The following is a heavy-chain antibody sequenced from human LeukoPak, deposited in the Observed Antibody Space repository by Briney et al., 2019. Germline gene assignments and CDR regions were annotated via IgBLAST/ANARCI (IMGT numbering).Heavy chain of an antibody. J-gene: IGHJ4*02. CDR1: GFTFSSYW. CDR3: AKLQTPVVPAATLGFDS. Sequence: PGGSLRLSCAASGFTFSSYWMSWVRQAPGKGLEWVSGIGRSGGNTYYAVSVKGRFTISRDNSKNTVYLQMNSLRAEDTAVYYCAKLQTPVVPAATLGFDSWGQGTLVTVSS. D-gene: IGHD2-2*01. CDR2: IGRSGGNT. V-gene: IGHV3-23*01.